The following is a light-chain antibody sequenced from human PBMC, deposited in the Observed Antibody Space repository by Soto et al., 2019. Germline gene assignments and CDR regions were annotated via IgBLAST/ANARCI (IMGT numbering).Light chain of an antibody. J-gene: IGLJ2*01. CDR1: SSNIGAGYD. V-gene: IGLV1-40*01. Sequence: QAVVTQPPSVSGAPGQRVTISCTGSSSNIGAGYDVNWYQQLPGTAPKLLIYGNTNRPSGVPDRFSGSKSGTSGSLAISGLQXXXXXEYYCQSWDTSLSGSVFGGGTKLTVL. CDR3: QSWDTSLSGSV. CDR2: GNT.